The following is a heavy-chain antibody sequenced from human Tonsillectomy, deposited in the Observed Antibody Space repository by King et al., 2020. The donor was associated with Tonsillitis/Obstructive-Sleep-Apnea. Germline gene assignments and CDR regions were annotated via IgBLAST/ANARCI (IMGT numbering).Heavy chain of an antibody. Sequence: VQLQQWGAGLLKPSETLSLTCAVYGGSFSGYYWSWFRQPPGKGLEWIGEINHSGSTNYNPSLKSRVTRSEDTSKNQFSLKLSSVTAADTAVYYCAREYIVVVVATTAFDIWGQGTMVTISS. D-gene: IGHD2-15*01. CDR3: AREYIVVVVATTAFDI. V-gene: IGHV4-34*01. J-gene: IGHJ3*02. CDR1: GGSFSGYY. CDR2: INHSGST.